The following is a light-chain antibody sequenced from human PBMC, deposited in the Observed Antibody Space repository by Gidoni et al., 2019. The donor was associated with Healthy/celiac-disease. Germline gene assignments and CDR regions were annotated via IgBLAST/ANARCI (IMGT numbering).Light chain of an antibody. CDR3: QQYGSSPPYT. V-gene: IGKV3-20*01. CDR1: QSVSSSY. J-gene: IGKJ2*01. Sequence: ELVLTSCPGILSLSPGERATLSCRASQSVSSSYLARYQQKPGQDPRPLIHGASSSATGIPERFSGSGSGTDFARTISRLEPEVFGVYYCQQYGSSPPYTFGQGTKLEIK. CDR2: GAS.